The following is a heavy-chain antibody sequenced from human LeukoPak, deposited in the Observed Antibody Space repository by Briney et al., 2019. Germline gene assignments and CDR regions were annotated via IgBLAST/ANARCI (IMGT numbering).Heavy chain of an antibody. V-gene: IGHV1-58*01. CDR3: AAFDAGDCGGDCPYFSFP. CDR2: IVVGSANT. Sequence: SEKVSCKASGFTFASSAVQWVRQARGQRLEWIGWIVVGSANTNYAQKFQERVTITRDMSTGTAYMELSSLRSEDTAVYYCAAFDAGDCGGDCPYFSFPWGQGTLVTVSS. D-gene: IGHD2-21*02. J-gene: IGHJ5*02. CDR1: GFTFASSA.